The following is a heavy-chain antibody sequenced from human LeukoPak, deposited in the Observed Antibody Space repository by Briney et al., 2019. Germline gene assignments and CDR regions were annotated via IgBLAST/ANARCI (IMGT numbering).Heavy chain of an antibody. Sequence: PGGSLGLSCAASGFTFSSYGMHWVRQAPGKGLEWVAVIWYDGSNKYYADSVKGRFTISRDNSKNTLYLQMNSLRAEDTAVYYCAREYSSSWPDAFDIWGQGTMVTVSS. J-gene: IGHJ3*02. CDR1: GFTFSSYG. CDR2: IWYDGSNK. V-gene: IGHV3-33*01. CDR3: AREYSSSWPDAFDI. D-gene: IGHD6-13*01.